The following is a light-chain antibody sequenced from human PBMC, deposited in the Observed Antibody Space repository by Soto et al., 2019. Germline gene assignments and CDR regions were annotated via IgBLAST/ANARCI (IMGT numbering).Light chain of an antibody. CDR1: SSNIGAGYD. Sequence: QSVLTQPPSVSGAPGQRVTISCTGSSSNIGAGYDVHWYQQLPGTAPKLLIYGNSNRPSGVPDRFSGSKSGTSASLAITGLQAEGEADYYCSSYTTSNTYVFGTGTKVTVL. CDR3: SSYTTSNTYV. CDR2: GNS. V-gene: IGLV1-40*01. J-gene: IGLJ1*01.